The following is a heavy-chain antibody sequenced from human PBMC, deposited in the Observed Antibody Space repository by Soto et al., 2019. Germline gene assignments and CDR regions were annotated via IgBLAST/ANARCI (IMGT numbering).Heavy chain of an antibody. CDR3: AKDLEYQVLYGDLDP. J-gene: IGHJ5*02. Sequence: GGSLRLSCAASGFTFSSYAMSWGRQAPGKGLEWVSAISGSGGSTYYADSVKGRFTISRDNSKNTLYLQMNSLRAEDTAVYYCAKDLEYQVLYGDLDPWGEGNLVTVSS. V-gene: IGHV3-23*01. D-gene: IGHD2-2*02. CDR1: GFTFSSYA. CDR2: ISGSGGST.